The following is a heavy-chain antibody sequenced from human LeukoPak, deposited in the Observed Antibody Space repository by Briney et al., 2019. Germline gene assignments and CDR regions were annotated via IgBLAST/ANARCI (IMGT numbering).Heavy chain of an antibody. CDR2: ISGSGGST. D-gene: IGHD1-26*01. CDR3: AKEVIVGVSFDY. Sequence: GGSLRLSCAASVFTFSSYAMSWVRQAPGKGLEWVAAISGSGGSTYYADSVKGRFTSSRDNFKNTLYLQMNSLRAEDTAVYYCAKEVIVGVSFDYWGQGTLVTVSS. CDR1: VFTFSSYA. V-gene: IGHV3-23*01. J-gene: IGHJ4*02.